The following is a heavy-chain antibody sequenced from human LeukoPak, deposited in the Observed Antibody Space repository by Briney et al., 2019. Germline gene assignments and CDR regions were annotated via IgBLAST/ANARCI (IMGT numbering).Heavy chain of an antibody. V-gene: IGHV4-39*07. CDR1: GGSISSSSYY. CDR3: ARVTVGAPCFDY. J-gene: IGHJ4*02. Sequence: SETLSLTCTVSGGSISSSSYYWGWIRQPPGKGLEWIGSIYYSGSTYYNPSLKSRVTISVDTSKNQFSLKLSSVTAADTAVYYCARVTVGAPCFDYWGQGTLVTVSS. CDR2: IYYSGST. D-gene: IGHD1-26*01.